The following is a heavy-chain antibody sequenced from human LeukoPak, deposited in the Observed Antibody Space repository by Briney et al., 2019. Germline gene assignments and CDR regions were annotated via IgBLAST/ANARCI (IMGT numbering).Heavy chain of an antibody. CDR1: GFTFSTYA. CDR2: ITGNSGMT. D-gene: IGHD5/OR15-5a*01. CDR3: AKDLRPDGLYDFDY. Sequence: PGGSLRLSCAASGFTFSTYAMNWVRQAPGKGLEWVSVITGNSGMTRYADSVKGRFTISRDNSKNTLYLQMNSLRAEDTALYYCAKDLRPDGLYDFDYGGQGTLVTVSS. J-gene: IGHJ4*02. V-gene: IGHV3-23*01.